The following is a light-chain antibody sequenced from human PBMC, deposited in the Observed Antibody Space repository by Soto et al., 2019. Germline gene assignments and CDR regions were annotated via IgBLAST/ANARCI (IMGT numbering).Light chain of an antibody. V-gene: IGKV3-20*01. J-gene: IGKJ3*01. CDR2: GAS. CDR3: QQYTTSPFT. Sequence: EIVLTQSPGTLSVSPVERATLSCMASQSVSSNYLAWYQQKPGQAPRLLIYGASSRATGIPDRFSGSGSGTEFTLTISRLEPEDFAVYYCQQYTTSPFTFGPGTKVDIK. CDR1: QSVSSNY.